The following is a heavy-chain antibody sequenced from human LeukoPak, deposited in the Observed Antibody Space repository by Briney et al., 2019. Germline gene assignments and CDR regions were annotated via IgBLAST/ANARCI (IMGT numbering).Heavy chain of an antibody. Sequence: SETLSLTCTVSGYSISSGYYWGWIRQPPGKGLEWIGSIYHSGSTYYNPSLKSRVTISVDTSKNQFSLELSSVTAADTAVYCCARGDYYDSSGILDYWGQGTLVTVSS. D-gene: IGHD3-22*01. CDR2: IYHSGST. V-gene: IGHV4-38-2*02. CDR3: ARGDYYDSSGILDY. CDR1: GYSISSGYY. J-gene: IGHJ4*02.